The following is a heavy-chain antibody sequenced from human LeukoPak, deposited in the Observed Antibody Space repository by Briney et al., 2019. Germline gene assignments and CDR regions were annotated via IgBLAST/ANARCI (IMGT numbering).Heavy chain of an antibody. CDR3: TTAGLQLWFGELSGYFDY. CDR1: GFTFSNAW. V-gene: IGHV3-15*01. CDR2: IKSKTDGGTT. J-gene: IGHJ4*02. D-gene: IGHD3-10*01. Sequence: GGSLRLSCAASGFTFSNAWMSWVRQAPGKGLEWVGRIKSKTDGGTTDYAAPVKGRFTISRDDSKNTLYLQMNSLKTEDTAVYYCTTAGLQLWFGELSGYFDYWGQGTLFTVSS.